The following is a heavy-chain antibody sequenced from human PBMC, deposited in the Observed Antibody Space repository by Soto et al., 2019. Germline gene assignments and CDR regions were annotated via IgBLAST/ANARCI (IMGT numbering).Heavy chain of an antibody. J-gene: IGHJ5*02. Sequence: SETLSLTCTASGGSMSSNYWSWIRQPPGKGLEWIGYINYSGSINNNPSLQSRVTMSVDTSKNQFSLKLSSVTAADTAVYYCARVGYYDSSGFLDWFDLWGQGTLVTVSS. CDR1: GGSMSSNY. D-gene: IGHD3-22*01. V-gene: IGHV4-59*01. CDR3: ARVGYYDSSGFLDWFDL. CDR2: INYSGSI.